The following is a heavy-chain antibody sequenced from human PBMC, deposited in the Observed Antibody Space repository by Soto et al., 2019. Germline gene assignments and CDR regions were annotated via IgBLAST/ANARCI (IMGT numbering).Heavy chain of an antibody. CDR3: ARDRSKWELPGLDY. J-gene: IGHJ4*02. CDR2: IYYSGST. D-gene: IGHD1-26*01. V-gene: IGHV4-30-4*01. CDR1: GGSISSGDYY. Sequence: PSVTLSLTCIVSGGSISSGDYYLSWIRQPPGKGLEWIGYIYYSGSTYYNPSLKSRVTISVDTSKNQFSLKLSSVTAADTAVYYCARDRSKWELPGLDYWGQGTLVTVSS.